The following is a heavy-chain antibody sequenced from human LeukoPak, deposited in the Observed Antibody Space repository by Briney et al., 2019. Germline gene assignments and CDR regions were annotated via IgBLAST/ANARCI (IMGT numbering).Heavy chain of an antibody. J-gene: IGHJ5*02. CDR1: GGTFSRFT. Sequence: SVKVSCKASGGTFSRFTISWVRQAPGQGFEWMGGITPIFGTANYAQKFQGRVTITANESTSTAYMELSSLRSEDTAVYYCAREYYYDSSENWFDPWGQGTLVTVSS. D-gene: IGHD3-22*01. V-gene: IGHV1-69*13. CDR3: AREYYYDSSENWFDP. CDR2: ITPIFGTA.